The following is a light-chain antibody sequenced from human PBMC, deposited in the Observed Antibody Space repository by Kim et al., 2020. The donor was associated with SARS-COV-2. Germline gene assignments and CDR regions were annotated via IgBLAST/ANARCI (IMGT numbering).Light chain of an antibody. CDR1: QSISSW. J-gene: IGKJ2*03. Sequence: ASVGDRVTSTCRASQSISSWLAWYQQKPGKAPKLLIYKASSLESGVPSRFSGSGSGTEFTLTISSLQPDDFATYYCQQYNSYPYSFGQGTKLEI. CDR2: KAS. CDR3: QQYNSYPYS. V-gene: IGKV1-5*03.